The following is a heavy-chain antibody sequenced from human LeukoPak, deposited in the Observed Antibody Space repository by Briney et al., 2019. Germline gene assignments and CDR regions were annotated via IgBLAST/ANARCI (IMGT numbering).Heavy chain of an antibody. CDR1: GFTFSNYA. CDR2: ISGTNGNT. CDR3: AKDRMATNIFKFVF. Sequence: PGGSLRLSCAASGFTFSNYAMSWVRQAPGKGLEWVSTISGTNGNTYYADSVKGRLTISRDNSKNTLYLQMNSLRVEDTALYYCAKDRMATNIFKFVFWGQGILVTVSS. J-gene: IGHJ4*02. D-gene: IGHD5-24*01. V-gene: IGHV3-23*01.